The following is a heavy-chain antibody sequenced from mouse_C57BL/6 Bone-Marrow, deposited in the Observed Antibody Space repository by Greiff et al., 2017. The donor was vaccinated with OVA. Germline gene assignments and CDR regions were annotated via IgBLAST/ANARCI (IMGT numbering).Heavy chain of an antibody. CDR1: DSEVFPIAY. CDR3: ARGGYYYSNYYAMDY. Sequence: QVQLQQSGSELRSPGSSVKLSCKDFDSEVFPIAYMSWVRQKPGHGFEWIGGILPSIGRTIYGEKFEDKATLDADTLSNTAYLELNSLTSEDSAIYYCARGGYYYSNYYAMDYWGQGTSVTVSS. CDR2: ILPSIGRT. V-gene: IGHV15-2*01. D-gene: IGHD2-5*01. J-gene: IGHJ4*01.